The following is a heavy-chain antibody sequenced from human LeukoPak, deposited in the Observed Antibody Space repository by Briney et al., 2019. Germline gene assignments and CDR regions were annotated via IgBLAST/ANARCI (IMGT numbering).Heavy chain of an antibody. D-gene: IGHD3-3*01. CDR2: ISAYNGNT. CDR1: GYTFTSYG. V-gene: IGHV1-18*01. Sequence: ASVKVSCKASGYTFTSYGISWVRQAPGQGLEWMGWISAYNGNTNYAQKLQGRVTMTTDTSTSTAYMELRSLRSDDTAVYYCARGGDFWSAYYYYYYYGMDVWGQGTTVTVSS. CDR3: ARGGDFWSAYYYYYYYGMDV. J-gene: IGHJ6*02.